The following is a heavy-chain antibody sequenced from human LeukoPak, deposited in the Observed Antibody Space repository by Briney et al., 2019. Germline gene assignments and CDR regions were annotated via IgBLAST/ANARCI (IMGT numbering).Heavy chain of an antibody. V-gene: IGHV4-59*12. CDR3: ARDPLDYYGSGSYYDY. CDR1: GGSISNYY. CDR2: IYYSGST. D-gene: IGHD3-10*01. Sequence: SETLSLTCTVSGGSISNYYWSWIRQPPGKELEWIGYIYYSGSTNYNPSLKSRVTISVDTSKNQFSLKLSSVTAADTAVYYCARDPLDYYGSGSYYDYWGQGTLVTVSS. J-gene: IGHJ4*02.